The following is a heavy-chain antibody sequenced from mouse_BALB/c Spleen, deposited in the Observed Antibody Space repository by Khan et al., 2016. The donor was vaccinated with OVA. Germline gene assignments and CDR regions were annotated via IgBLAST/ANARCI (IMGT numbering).Heavy chain of an antibody. J-gene: IGHJ4*01. CDR1: GYTFTSYW. V-gene: IGHV1S41*01. Sequence: DLVKPGASVKLSCKASGYTFTSYWINWIKQRPGQGLEWIGRIAPGSGSPYYNEMFKDKATLTVDTSSSTAYMQLNSLSTEDSSFYFCARENYYGSSHYAMDYWGQGTSVTVSS. D-gene: IGHD1-1*01. CDR3: ARENYYGSSHYAMDY. CDR2: IAPGSGSP.